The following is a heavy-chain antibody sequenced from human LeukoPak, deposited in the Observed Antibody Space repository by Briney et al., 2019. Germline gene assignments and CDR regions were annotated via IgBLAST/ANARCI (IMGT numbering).Heavy chain of an antibody. D-gene: IGHD3-22*01. CDR3: ARGPYYYDSSGYYY. CDR1: GGSFSGYY. Sequence: SETLSLTCVVYGGSFSGYYWSWIRQPPGKGLEWIGEINHSGSTNYNPSLKSRVTISVDTSKNQFSLKLSSVTAADTAVYYCARGPYYYDSSGYYYWGQGTLVTVSS. J-gene: IGHJ4*02. V-gene: IGHV4-34*01. CDR2: INHSGST.